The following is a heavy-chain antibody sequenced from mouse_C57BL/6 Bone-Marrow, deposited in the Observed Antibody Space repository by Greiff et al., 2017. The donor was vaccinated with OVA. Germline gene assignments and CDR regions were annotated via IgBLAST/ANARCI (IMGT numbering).Heavy chain of an antibody. V-gene: IGHV1-69*01. J-gene: IGHJ4*01. D-gene: IGHD2-4*01. CDR1: GYTFTSYW. CDR2: IDPSDSYT. CDR3: AHDYDGAMDY. Sequence: QVQLQQPGAELVMPGASVKLSCKASGYTFTSYWMHWVKQRPGQGLEWIGEIDPSDSYTNYNQKFKGKSTLTVDKSSSTAYMQLSSLTSEDSAVYYCAHDYDGAMDYWGQGTSVTVSS.